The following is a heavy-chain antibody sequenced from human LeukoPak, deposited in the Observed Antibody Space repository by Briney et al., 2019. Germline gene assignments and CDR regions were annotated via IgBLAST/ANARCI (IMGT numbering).Heavy chain of an antibody. V-gene: IGHV3-9*01. J-gene: IGHJ6*02. CDR1: GFTFDDYA. Sequence: PGRSLRLSCAASGFTFDDYAMHWVRQAPGKGLEWVSGISWNSGSIGYADSVKGRFTISRDNAKNSLYLQMNSLRAEDTALYYCAKDIALYYYDSSYGMDVWGQGTTVTVSS. D-gene: IGHD3-22*01. CDR2: ISWNSGSI. CDR3: AKDIALYYYDSSYGMDV.